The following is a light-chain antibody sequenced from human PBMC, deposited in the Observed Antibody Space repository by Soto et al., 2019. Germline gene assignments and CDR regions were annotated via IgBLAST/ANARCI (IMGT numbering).Light chain of an antibody. V-gene: IGKV3D-20*02. CDR3: MRRRNRPSWT. Sequence: EIVLTQSPGTLSLSPGERATLSCRAIQSVSSSYLAWYQQKPGQAPRLLIYGASSRATGIPDRFSGIGCGREFTINICSLELEAVAVYRCMRRRNRPSWTVGPGTKVDIK. J-gene: IGKJ1*01. CDR1: QSVSSSY. CDR2: GAS.